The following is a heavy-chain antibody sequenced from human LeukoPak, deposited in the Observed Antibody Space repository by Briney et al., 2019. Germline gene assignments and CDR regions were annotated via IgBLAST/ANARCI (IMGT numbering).Heavy chain of an antibody. Sequence: GGSLRLSCAASGFTFSSYEMNWVRQAPGKGLEWVSYISSSGSTIYYADSVKGRFTISRDNAKNSLYLQMNSLRAEDTAVYYCARENVAVGGSYWYFDLWGRGTLVTVSS. CDR2: ISSSGSTI. D-gene: IGHD6-19*01. CDR3: ARENVAVGGSYWYFDL. V-gene: IGHV3-48*03. CDR1: GFTFSSYE. J-gene: IGHJ2*01.